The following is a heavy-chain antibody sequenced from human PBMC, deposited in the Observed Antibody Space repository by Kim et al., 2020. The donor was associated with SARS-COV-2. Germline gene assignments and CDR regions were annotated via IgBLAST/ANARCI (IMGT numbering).Heavy chain of an antibody. V-gene: IGHV5-51*01. CDR3: ARQVDSSGWGASDFDY. CDR2: IYAGDSET. Sequence: GESLKISCKGSGYSFTSYWIGWVRQMPGKGLEWMGIIYAGDSETRYSPSFQGQVTISADKSISTAYLQWSSLKASDTAMYYCARQVDSSGWGASDFDYWGQGKLVTGSS. CDR1: GYSFTSYW. D-gene: IGHD6-19*01. J-gene: IGHJ4*02.